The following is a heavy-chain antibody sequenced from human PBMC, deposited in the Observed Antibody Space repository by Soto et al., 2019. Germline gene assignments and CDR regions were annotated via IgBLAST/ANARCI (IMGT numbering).Heavy chain of an antibody. CDR2: ISSSSSYI. D-gene: IGHD3-22*01. J-gene: IGHJ4*01. CDR3: ASAGGYYDSSGYLRAY. V-gene: IGHV3-21*01. CDR1: GVMLSRCT. Sequence: ARRSRRLSWAASGVMLSRCTTNWCRQAPEKELEWVSSISSSSSYIYYADSVKGRFTISRDNPKNSLYLQMNSLRAEDTAVYYCASAGGYYDSSGYLRAYCGHRSRVTVSS.